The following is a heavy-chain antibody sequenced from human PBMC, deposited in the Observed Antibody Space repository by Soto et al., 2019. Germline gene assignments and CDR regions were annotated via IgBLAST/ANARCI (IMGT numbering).Heavy chain of an antibody. V-gene: IGHV1-46*01. J-gene: IGHJ4*02. CDR3: ARPPFPGCINAVCYPFDY. CDR1: GYTFTDYY. CDR2: INPSGGST. D-gene: IGHD2-8*01. Sequence: QVQLVQSGAEVKKPGASVKVSCKASGYTFTDYYIHWVRQAPGQGLEWMGMINPSGGSTDYAQKFRGRVTMTRDTSTGTVYMELSSLRYEDPAVYYCARPPFPGCINAVCYPFDYWGQGTLVTVSS.